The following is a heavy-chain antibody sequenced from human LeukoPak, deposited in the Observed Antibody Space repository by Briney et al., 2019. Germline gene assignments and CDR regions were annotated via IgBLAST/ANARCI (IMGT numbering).Heavy chain of an antibody. J-gene: IGHJ4*02. CDR1: GFTFSDYS. Sequence: GGPLRLSCAASGFTFSDYSMNWVRQAPGQGLDWVSSISSRSAYISYADSVKGRFTISRDNAKNSLYLEMNSLRAEDTAVYFCVRDRSGSYPYHFDFWGQGTLVTASS. CDR2: ISSRSAYI. D-gene: IGHD1-26*01. CDR3: VRDRSGSYPYHFDF. V-gene: IGHV3-21*01.